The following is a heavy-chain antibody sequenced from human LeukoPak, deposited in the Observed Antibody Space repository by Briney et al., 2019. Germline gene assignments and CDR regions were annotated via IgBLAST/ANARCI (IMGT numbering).Heavy chain of an antibody. D-gene: IGHD5-12*01. Sequence: SVKVSCKAFGATLNIGHAFIWARQAPGQGHQWMGRIIPFLGEVNYAQNFQGRVSFTADKSTATMYMEMKSLRLDDTAIYYCSPCGHAYDWFGPWGQGTLVTVSS. CDR2: IIPFLGEV. V-gene: IGHV1-69*04. CDR3: SPCGHAYDWFGP. J-gene: IGHJ5*02. CDR1: GATLNIGHA.